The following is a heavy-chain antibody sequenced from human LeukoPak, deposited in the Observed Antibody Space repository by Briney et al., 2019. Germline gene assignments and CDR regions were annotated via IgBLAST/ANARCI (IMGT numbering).Heavy chain of an antibody. CDR2: INTNTGNP. V-gene: IGHV7-4-1*02. Sequence: ASVKVSCKASGYTLTSYVMNWVRQVPGQGLEWMGWINTNTGNPTYAQGFTGRFVFSLDTSVSTTYLQISSLKAEDTAVYYCARGSSGGGSGSYWEHYFDYWGQGTLVTVSS. D-gene: IGHD3-10*01. J-gene: IGHJ4*02. CDR3: ARGSSGGGSGSYWEHYFDY. CDR1: GYTLTSYV.